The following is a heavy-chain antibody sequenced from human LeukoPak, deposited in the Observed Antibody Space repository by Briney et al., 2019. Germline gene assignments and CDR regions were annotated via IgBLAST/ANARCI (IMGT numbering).Heavy chain of an antibody. V-gene: IGHV4-34*01. J-gene: IGHJ4*02. CDR2: INHSGST. CDR1: GGSFSGYY. CDR3: ARVWAYYDSSGCHDY. Sequence: PSETLSLTCAVYGGSFSGYYWSWIRQPPGKGLEWIGEINHSGSTNYNPSLKSRVTISVDTSKNQFSLKLSSVTAADTAVYYCARVWAYYDSSGCHDYWGQGTLVTVSS. D-gene: IGHD3-22*01.